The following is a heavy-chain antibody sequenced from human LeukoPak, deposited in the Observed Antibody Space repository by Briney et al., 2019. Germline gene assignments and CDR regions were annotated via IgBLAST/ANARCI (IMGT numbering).Heavy chain of an antibody. V-gene: IGHV1-8*01. CDR3: ARVSLPAAAIADAFDI. Sequence: ASVKVSCKASGYTFTSYDINWVRQATGQGLEWMGWMNPNSGNTGYAQKFQGRVTMTRNTSISTAYMELSSLRTEDTAVYYCARVSLPAAAIADAFDIWGQGTMVTVSS. CDR1: GYTFTSYD. D-gene: IGHD2-2*01. CDR2: MNPNSGNT. J-gene: IGHJ3*02.